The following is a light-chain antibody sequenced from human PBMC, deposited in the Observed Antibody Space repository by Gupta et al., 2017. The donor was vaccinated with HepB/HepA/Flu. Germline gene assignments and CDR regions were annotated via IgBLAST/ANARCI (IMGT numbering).Light chain of an antibody. J-gene: IGKJ4*01. Sequence: PGERATLSCRAGQSVTGYLAWYQQKPGQAPRLLIYEASNRATGIPARFSGSGSGTDFTLTISSLELEDFAVYYCQQRSNWPLTFGGGTKVEIK. CDR1: QSVTGY. CDR2: EAS. V-gene: IGKV3-11*01. CDR3: QQRSNWPLT.